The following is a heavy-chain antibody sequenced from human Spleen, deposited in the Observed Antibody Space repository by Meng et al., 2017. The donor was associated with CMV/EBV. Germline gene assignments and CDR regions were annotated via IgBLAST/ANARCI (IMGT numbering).Heavy chain of an antibody. J-gene: IGHJ3*02. CDR3: ARVRFDGFDI. Sequence: GSLRLSCTVSGGSVSSGSYYWSWIRQPPGKGLEWIGYIYYSGSTNYNPSLKSRVTISVDTSKNQFSLKLSSVTAADTAVYYCARVRFDGFDIWGQGTMVTVSS. V-gene: IGHV4-61*01. CDR2: IYYSGST. CDR1: GGSVSSGSYY.